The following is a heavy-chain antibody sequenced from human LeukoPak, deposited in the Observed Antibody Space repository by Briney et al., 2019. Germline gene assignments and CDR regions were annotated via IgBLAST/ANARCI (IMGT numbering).Heavy chain of an antibody. CDR1: GFSDSTIF. Sequence: GSLRLSCEASGFSDSTIFMGWVRQAPGKGLEWVSIIHIGVTTHYVDSVKGRFTISRDNFKNTLYLQMNRLRVEDTAVYYCARERGRDWGQGTLVTVSS. CDR3: ARERGRD. V-gene: IGHV3-53*01. CDR2: IHIGVTT. D-gene: IGHD1-1*01. J-gene: IGHJ4*02.